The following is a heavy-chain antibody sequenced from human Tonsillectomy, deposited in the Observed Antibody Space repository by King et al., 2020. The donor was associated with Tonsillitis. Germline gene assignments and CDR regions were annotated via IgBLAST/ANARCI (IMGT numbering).Heavy chain of an antibody. V-gene: IGHV4-59*01. Sequence: VQLQESGPGLVKPSETLSLTCTVSAGSISSSYWSWIRQPPGKGLEWMGYVHYSGTTNYNPSLKSRVTISLETSKNQFSLRLSSVTAADSAVYYCAREDSSGLRGIDYWGLGTLVTVSS. CDR3: AREDSSGLRGIDY. J-gene: IGHJ4*02. CDR2: VHYSGTT. CDR1: AGSISSSY. D-gene: IGHD3-22*01.